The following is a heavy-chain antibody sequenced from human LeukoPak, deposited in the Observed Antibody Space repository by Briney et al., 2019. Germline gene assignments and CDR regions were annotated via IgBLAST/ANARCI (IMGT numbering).Heavy chain of an antibody. CDR1: GGSISSYY. V-gene: IGHV4-59*01. CDR2: IYYSGST. D-gene: IGHD6-19*01. J-gene: IGHJ4*02. CDR3: ARGGSSGFNKRFDY. Sequence: NPSETLSLTCTVCGGSISSYYWSWIRQPPRKGLEWIGYIYYSGSTNYNPSLKSRVTVSVDTSKNQFSLKLSSVTAADTAVYYCARGGSSGFNKRFDYWGQGTLVTVSS.